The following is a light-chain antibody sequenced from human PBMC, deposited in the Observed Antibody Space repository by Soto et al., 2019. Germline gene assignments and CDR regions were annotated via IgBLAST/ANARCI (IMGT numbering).Light chain of an antibody. CDR3: QQRSDWRWT. CDR1: RGIGTA. CDR2: SAS. V-gene: IGKV1-27*01. J-gene: IGKJ1*01. Sequence: GDRVTISCRPSRGIGTALAWYQQKPGTVPKLLMHSASTLQSGVPSRFSGSVSGTAFTLTIDIVEPEEYAIYYCQQRSDWRWTFGQWTKVEIK.